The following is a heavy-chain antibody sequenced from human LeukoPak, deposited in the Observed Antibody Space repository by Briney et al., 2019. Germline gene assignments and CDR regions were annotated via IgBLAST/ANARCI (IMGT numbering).Heavy chain of an antibody. J-gene: IGHJ4*02. Sequence: GGSLRLSCAASGFTFSDYYMSWIRQAPGKGLEWVSYISSSGSTIYYADSVKGRFTIPRDNAKTSLYLQMNSLRAEDTAVYYCARGRYYDSSGPDYWGQGTLVTVSS. D-gene: IGHD3-22*01. CDR3: ARGRYYDSSGPDY. CDR1: GFTFSDYY. V-gene: IGHV3-11*04. CDR2: ISSSGSTI.